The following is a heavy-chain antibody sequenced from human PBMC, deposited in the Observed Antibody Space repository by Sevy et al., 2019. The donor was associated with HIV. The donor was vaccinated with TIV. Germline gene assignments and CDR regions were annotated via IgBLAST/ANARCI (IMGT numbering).Heavy chain of an antibody. Sequence: GGCLRLSCAASGFTFNYAWMIWVRQAPGKGLEWVGRIKSKTDGGTADYAAHVKGRFTISRDDSENTLYLQMNSLKTEDTAVYYCASVVKNDFWDGHVNYYGLDVWGQGTTVTVSS. V-gene: IGHV3-15*01. CDR2: IKSKTDGGTA. CDR3: ASVVKNDFWDGHVNYYGLDV. CDR1: GFTFNYAW. J-gene: IGHJ6*02. D-gene: IGHD3-3*01.